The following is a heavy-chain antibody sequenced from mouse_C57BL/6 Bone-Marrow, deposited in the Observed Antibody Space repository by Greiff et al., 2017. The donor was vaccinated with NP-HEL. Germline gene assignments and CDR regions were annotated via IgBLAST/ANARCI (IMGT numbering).Heavy chain of an antibody. CDR2: IYPSDSET. CDR3: ASGNYDAMDY. CDR1: GYTFTSYW. D-gene: IGHD4-1*01. Sequence: QVQLQQPGAELVRPGSSVKLSCKASGYTFTSYWMDWVKQRPGQGLEWIGNIYPSDSETHYNQKFKDKATLTVDKSSSTAYMQLSNLTSEDSAVYYCASGNYDAMDYWGQGTSVTVSS. J-gene: IGHJ4*01. V-gene: IGHV1-61*01.